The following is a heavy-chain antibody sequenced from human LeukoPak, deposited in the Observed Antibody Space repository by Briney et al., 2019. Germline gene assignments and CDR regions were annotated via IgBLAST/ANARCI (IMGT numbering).Heavy chain of an antibody. J-gene: IGHJ4*02. CDR1: GYTFTSYA. D-gene: IGHD2-2*02. Sequence: ASVKVSCKASGYTFTSYAMNWVRQAPGQGLEWMGWINTNTGNPTYAQGFTGRFVFSLDTSVSTAYLQISSLKAEDIAVYYCAREGEGYCSSTSCYKCLCDYWGQGTLVTVSS. CDR3: AREGEGYCSSTSCYKCLCDY. V-gene: IGHV7-4-1*02. CDR2: INTNTGNP.